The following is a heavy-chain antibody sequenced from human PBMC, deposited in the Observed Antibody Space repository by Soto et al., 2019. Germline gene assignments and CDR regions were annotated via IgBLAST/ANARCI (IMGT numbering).Heavy chain of an antibody. CDR2: ISAYNGNT. Sequence: QVQLVQSGAEVKKPGASVKVSCKASGYTFSSYGISWVRQAPGQGLEWMGWISAYNGNTNYAQKLQGRVTMTIDTSPSTGYVELRSLRSDDTAVCYWARDRGGDGMDVWGQGATVTVAS. CDR3: ARDRGGDGMDV. V-gene: IGHV1-18*01. CDR1: GYTFSSYG. J-gene: IGHJ6*02. D-gene: IGHD3-10*01.